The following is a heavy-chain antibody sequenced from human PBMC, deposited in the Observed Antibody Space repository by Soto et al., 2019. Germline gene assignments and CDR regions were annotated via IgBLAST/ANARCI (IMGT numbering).Heavy chain of an antibody. Sequence: ASVKVSCKASGYTFTSYGISWVRQAPGQGLEWMGWISAYNGNTNYAQKLQGRVTMTTDTSTSTAYMELRSLRSDDTAVYYCARSGSLVGATENDAFDIWGQGTMVTVSS. V-gene: IGHV1-18*01. CDR3: ARSGSLVGATENDAFDI. CDR1: GYTFTSYG. CDR2: ISAYNGNT. J-gene: IGHJ3*02. D-gene: IGHD1-26*01.